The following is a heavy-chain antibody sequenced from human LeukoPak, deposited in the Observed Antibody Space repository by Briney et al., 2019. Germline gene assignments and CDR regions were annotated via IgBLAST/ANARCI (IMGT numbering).Heavy chain of an antibody. CDR3: TRGELIADAFDI. CDR1: GFTLGDYA. D-gene: IGHD1-7*01. Sequence: GRSLRLSCPPSGFTLGDYAMSWASKPPGKGLGWDGFIRSKAYGGTTEYAASVKGRFTISRDDSKSIAYLQMNSLKTEDTAVYYCTRGELIADAFDIWVQGTMVTVSS. J-gene: IGHJ3*02. CDR2: IRSKAYGGTT. V-gene: IGHV3-49*04.